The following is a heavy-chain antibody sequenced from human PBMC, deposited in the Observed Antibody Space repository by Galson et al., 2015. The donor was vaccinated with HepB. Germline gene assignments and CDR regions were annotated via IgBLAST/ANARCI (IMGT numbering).Heavy chain of an antibody. J-gene: IGHJ6*02. D-gene: IGHD3-10*01. CDR2: IIPILGIA. CDR1: GGTFSSYA. Sequence: SVKVSCKASGGTFSSYAISWVRQAPGQGLEWMGRIIPILGIANYAQKFQGRVTITADKSTSTAYMELSSLRSEDTAVYYCARVPISGSYGGSDYYYGMDVWGQGTTVTVSS. CDR3: ARVPISGSYGGSDYYYGMDV. V-gene: IGHV1-69*04.